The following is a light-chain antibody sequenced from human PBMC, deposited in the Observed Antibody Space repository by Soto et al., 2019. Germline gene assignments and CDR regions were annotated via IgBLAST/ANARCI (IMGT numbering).Light chain of an antibody. CDR1: SSDVGGYNY. CDR3: SSYTSISTHV. V-gene: IGLV2-14*03. Sequence: QSALTQPASVSGSPGQSIAISCTGTSSDVGGYNYVSWYQQHPGKTPKLMICDVSNRPSGVSNRFSGSKSGNTASLTISGLQAEDEAEYYCSSYTSISTHVFGTGTMVTVL. J-gene: IGLJ1*01. CDR2: DVS.